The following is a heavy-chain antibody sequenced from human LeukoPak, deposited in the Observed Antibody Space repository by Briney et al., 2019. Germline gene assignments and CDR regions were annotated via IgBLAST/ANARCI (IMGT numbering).Heavy chain of an antibody. CDR3: ARTAVVTRYYYYYMDV. J-gene: IGHJ6*03. D-gene: IGHD4-23*01. CDR1: GYTFTSYG. V-gene: IGHV1-18*01. Sequence: ASVKVSCKASGYTFTSYGISWVRQAPGQGLEWMGWISAYNGNTNYAQKLQGRVTMTTDTSTSTAYMELSSLRSEDTAVYYCARTAVVTRYYYYYMDVWGKGTTVTVSS. CDR2: ISAYNGNT.